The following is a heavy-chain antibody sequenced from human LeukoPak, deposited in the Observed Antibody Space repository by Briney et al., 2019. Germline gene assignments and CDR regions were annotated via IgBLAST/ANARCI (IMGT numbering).Heavy chain of an antibody. CDR3: ARAFLRGYCSSTSCYGNGMDV. D-gene: IGHD2-2*01. V-gene: IGHV1-69*13. Sequence: SVKVSCKASGYTFTSYGISWVRQAPGQGLEWMGGIIPIFGTANYAQKFQGRVTITADESTSTAYMELSSLRSEDTAVYYCARAFLRGYCSSTSCYGNGMDVWGQGTTVTVSS. CDR1: GYTFTSYG. J-gene: IGHJ6*02. CDR2: IIPIFGTA.